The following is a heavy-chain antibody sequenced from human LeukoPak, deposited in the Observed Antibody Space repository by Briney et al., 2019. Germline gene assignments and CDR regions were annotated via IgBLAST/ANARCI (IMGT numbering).Heavy chain of an antibody. J-gene: IGHJ6*03. Sequence: GGSLRLSCAASGSTFSSYSMNWVRQAPGKGLEWVSSISSSSSYIYYADSVKGRFTISRDNAKNSLYLQMNSLRAEDAAVYYCARVRGGYCSSTSCYAPLGYMDVWGKGTTVTVSS. CDR3: ARVRGGYCSSTSCYAPLGYMDV. D-gene: IGHD2-2*01. V-gene: IGHV3-21*01. CDR1: GSTFSSYS. CDR2: ISSSSSYI.